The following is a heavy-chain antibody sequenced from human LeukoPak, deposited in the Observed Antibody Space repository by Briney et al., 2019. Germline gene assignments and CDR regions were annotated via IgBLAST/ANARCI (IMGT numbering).Heavy chain of an antibody. Sequence: PGGSLRLSCAASGFTFSDYSMHWVRLSPGKGFEWVTVTSYDGTNKYYADSVRGRFTISRDNSKNTLFLQMNSLRAEDTAVYYCARGKCSASGCSLRVRRLDYWGQGTLVTVSS. J-gene: IGHJ4*02. CDR2: TSYDGTNK. D-gene: IGHD2-2*01. V-gene: IGHV3-30*01. CDR3: ARGKCSASGCSLRVRRLDY. CDR1: GFTFSDYS.